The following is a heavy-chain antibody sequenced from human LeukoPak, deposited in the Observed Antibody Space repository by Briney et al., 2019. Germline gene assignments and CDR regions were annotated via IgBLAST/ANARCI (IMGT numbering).Heavy chain of an antibody. V-gene: IGHV4-59*08. CDR1: GCSNSKYY. J-gene: IGHJ4*02. CDR2: IYYSGST. Sequence: SETLSLTCMVCGCSNSKYYRSWIRQPPGKGLEWIGYIYYSGSTNYNPSLKSRVTISVDTSKNQFSLNLSAVTAADTAVDYCSPGASYSTPPTTDYWGQGTLVTVSS. CDR3: SPGASYSTPPTTDY. D-gene: IGHD6-13*01.